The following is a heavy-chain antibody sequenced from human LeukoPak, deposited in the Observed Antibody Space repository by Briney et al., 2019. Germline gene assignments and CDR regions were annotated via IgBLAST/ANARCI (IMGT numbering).Heavy chain of an antibody. CDR3: ARATLEMDTTLFDY. V-gene: IGHV4-30-4*08. Sequence: SQTLSLTCTVSGGSISSGDYYWSWIRQPPGKGLEWIGYIYYSGSTYYNPFLKSRVTISVDTSKNQFSLKLSSVTAADTAVYYCARATLEMDTTLFDYWGQGTLVTVSS. D-gene: IGHD5-24*01. CDR1: GGSISSGDYY. J-gene: IGHJ4*02. CDR2: IYYSGST.